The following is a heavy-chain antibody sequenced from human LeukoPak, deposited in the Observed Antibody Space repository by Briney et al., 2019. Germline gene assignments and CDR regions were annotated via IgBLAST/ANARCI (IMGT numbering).Heavy chain of an antibody. J-gene: IGHJ6*02. D-gene: IGHD1-26*01. CDR3: ARDFSGSYYGTTDYGMDV. CDR2: ISYDGSNK. V-gene: IGHV3-30-3*01. CDR1: GFTFSSYA. Sequence: GGSLRLSCAASGFTFSSYAMHWVRQAPGKGLEWVADISYDGSNKYYADSVKGRFTISRDNSKNTLYLQMNSLRAEDTAVYYCARDFSGSYYGTTDYGMDVWGQGTTITVSS.